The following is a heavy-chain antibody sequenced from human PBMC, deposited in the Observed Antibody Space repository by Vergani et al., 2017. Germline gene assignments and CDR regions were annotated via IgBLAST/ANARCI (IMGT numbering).Heavy chain of an antibody. V-gene: IGHV4-39*01. D-gene: IGHD3-3*01. Sequence: QLQLQESGPGLVKPSETLSLTCTVSGGSISSSSYYWGWLRQPPGRGLEWIGSIYYSGSTYYNPSLKSRVTISVDTTKNQFSLKLSSVTAADTAVYYCASLYYDCWSGYYTHFQHWGQGTLVTVSS. J-gene: IGHJ1*01. CDR3: ASLYYDCWSGYYTHFQH. CDR1: GGSISSSSYY. CDR2: IYYSGST.